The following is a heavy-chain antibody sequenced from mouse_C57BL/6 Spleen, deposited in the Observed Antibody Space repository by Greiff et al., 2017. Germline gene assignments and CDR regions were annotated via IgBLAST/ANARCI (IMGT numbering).Heavy chain of an antibody. CDR1: GYTVTSYW. CDR2: IYPSDSET. J-gene: IGHJ3*01. Sequence: QVQLKQPGAELVRPGSSVKLSCKASGYTVTSYWMDWVKQRPGQGLEWIGNIYPSDSETHYNQKFKDKATLTVDKSSSTAYMQLSSLTSEDSAVYYCARDDGYPFAYWGQGTLVTVSA. V-gene: IGHV1-61*01. CDR3: ARDDGYPFAY. D-gene: IGHD2-3*01.